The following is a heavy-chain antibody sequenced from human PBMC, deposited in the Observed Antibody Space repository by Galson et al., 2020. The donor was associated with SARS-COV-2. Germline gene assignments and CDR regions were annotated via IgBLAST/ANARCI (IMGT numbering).Heavy chain of an antibody. V-gene: IGHV4-34*01. Sequence: SETLSLTCAVYGGSFSGYYWSWIRQPPGKGLEWIGEINHSGSTNYNPSLKSRVTISVDTSKNQFSLKLSSVTAADTAVYYCARAYYYYDSSGYYSNPWYFDLWGLGTLVTVSS. CDR2: INHSGST. J-gene: IGHJ2*01. D-gene: IGHD3-22*01. CDR3: ARAYYYYDSSGYYSNPWYFDL. CDR1: GGSFSGYY.